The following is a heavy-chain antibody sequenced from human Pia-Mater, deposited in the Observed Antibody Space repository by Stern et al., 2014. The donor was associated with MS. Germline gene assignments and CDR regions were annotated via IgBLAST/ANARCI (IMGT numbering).Heavy chain of an antibody. Sequence: ESGPALVKPTQTLPLTCTFSGFSLSTSGMRVSWIRQPPGKALEWLARIEWGDDKFYSTSLKTRLTISKDTSKNQVVLTMTNMDPVDTATYYCARSPPYYEFWNDYYYFDYWGQGTLVAVSS. V-gene: IGHV2-70*04. CDR3: ARSPPYYEFWNDYYYFDY. J-gene: IGHJ4*02. D-gene: IGHD3-3*01. CDR1: GFSLSTSGMR. CDR2: IEWGDDK.